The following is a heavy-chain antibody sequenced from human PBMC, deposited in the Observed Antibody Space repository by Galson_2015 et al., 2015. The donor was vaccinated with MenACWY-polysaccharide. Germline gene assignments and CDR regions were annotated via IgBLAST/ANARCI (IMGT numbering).Heavy chain of an antibody. J-gene: IGHJ4*02. Sequence: SVKVSCKASGYTFTGYYIHWVRQAPGQGLEWMGWINANSGATHYLQKFRGRVTMTRDTSISTAHMELSRVGSDDTAVYFCVRDSTGHHGYFDYWGQGTLVTVSS. CDR1: GYTFTGYY. V-gene: IGHV1-2*02. D-gene: IGHD1-14*01. CDR2: INANSGAT. CDR3: VRDSTGHHGYFDY.